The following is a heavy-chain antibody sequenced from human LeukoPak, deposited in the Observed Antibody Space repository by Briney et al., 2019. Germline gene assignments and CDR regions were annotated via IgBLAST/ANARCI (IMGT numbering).Heavy chain of an antibody. Sequence: GGSLRLSCVASGFTFSNFGVHWVRQAPGKGLEWVAVISYNGHYEYYGESVKGRFTISRDNSKNTVSLQMDNLRIEDTAVYYCVRGGSPPTSTWSLDEWGQGTLVSVSS. J-gene: IGHJ4*02. D-gene: IGHD1-26*01. CDR3: VRGGSPPTSTWSLDE. V-gene: IGHV3-30*03. CDR1: GFTFSNFG. CDR2: ISYNGHYE.